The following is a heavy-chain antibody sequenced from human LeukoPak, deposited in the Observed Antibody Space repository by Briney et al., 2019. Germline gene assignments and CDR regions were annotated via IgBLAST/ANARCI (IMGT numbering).Heavy chain of an antibody. J-gene: IGHJ4*02. V-gene: IGHV3-7*01. Sequence: GGSLRLSCAASGFTLSSYEMNWFRQAPGKGLEWVANIKKDGSEKYYVDSVKGRFTISRDNAKTSLYLQMNSLRAEDTAVYYCARDLSGVTGYTYGRGIDYWGQGTLVTVSS. D-gene: IGHD5-18*01. CDR3: ARDLSGVTGYTYGRGIDY. CDR2: IKKDGSEK. CDR1: GFTLSSYE.